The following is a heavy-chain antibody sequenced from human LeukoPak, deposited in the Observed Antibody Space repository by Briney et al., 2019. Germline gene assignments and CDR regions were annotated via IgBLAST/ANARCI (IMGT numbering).Heavy chain of an antibody. D-gene: IGHD3-3*01. CDR2: IRYEGSNK. V-gene: IGHV3-30*02. CDR3: AKDRDDFWSGNYDY. Sequence: PGGSLRLSCAASGFTFSSYGVHWVRQAPGKGLEWVAFIRYEGSNKYYADSVKGRFTISRDNSKNTLYLQMNSLRAEDTAVYHCAKDRDDFWSGNYDYWGQGTLVTVSS. J-gene: IGHJ4*02. CDR1: GFTFSSYG.